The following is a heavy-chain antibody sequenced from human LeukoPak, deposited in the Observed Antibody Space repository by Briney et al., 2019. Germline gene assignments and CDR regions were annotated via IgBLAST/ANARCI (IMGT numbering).Heavy chain of an antibody. CDR1: GFTFRSHA. D-gene: IGHD6-19*01. CDR2: IRGSGDRT. CDR3: AKDRSSSGRYEGAFDY. J-gene: IGHJ4*02. V-gene: IGHV3-23*01. Sequence: GGSLRLSCAVSGFTFRSHAMSWVRQAPGKGLEWVSAIRGSGDRTYYADSVKGRFTISRDSSKNTLYLQMNSLRAEDTAVYYCAKDRSSSGRYEGAFDYWGQGTLVTVSS.